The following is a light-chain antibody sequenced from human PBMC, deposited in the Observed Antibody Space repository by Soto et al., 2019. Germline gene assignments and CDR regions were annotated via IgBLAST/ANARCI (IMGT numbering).Light chain of an antibody. CDR2: DSS. J-gene: IGKJ4*01. CDR3: QQYNDLVT. CDR1: QHIFNF. Sequence: DIQMTQSPSSLSASVGDRVTITCQASQHIFNFLNWYQQKPGKAPKLLIYDSSKLATGVPRRFSGGGSWTDFTLTITSLQPEDVATYHCQQYNDLVTFGGGTKVEIK. V-gene: IGKV1-33*01.